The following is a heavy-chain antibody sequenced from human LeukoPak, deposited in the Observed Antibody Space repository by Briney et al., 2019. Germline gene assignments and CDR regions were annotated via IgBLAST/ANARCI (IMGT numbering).Heavy chain of an antibody. Sequence: SETLSLTCTVSGGSISSYYWSWIRQPPGKGLEWIGYIYYSGSTNYNPSLKSRVTISVDTSKNQFSLKLSSVTAADTAVYYCARVSIRQQLWHDAFDIWGQGTMVTVSS. V-gene: IGHV4-59*01. CDR2: IYYSGST. J-gene: IGHJ3*02. CDR1: GGSISSYY. CDR3: ARVSIRQQLWHDAFDI. D-gene: IGHD6-13*01.